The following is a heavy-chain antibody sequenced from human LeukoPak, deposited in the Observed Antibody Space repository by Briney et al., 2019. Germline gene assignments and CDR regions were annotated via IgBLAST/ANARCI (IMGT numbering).Heavy chain of an antibody. V-gene: IGHV4-31*03. Sequence: PSQTLPLTCTVPGGSISTTDHYWSWIRQLPGKGLEWIGYIYYSGTASYNPSLRSRVTISVDTSTNQFFLKLNAVTDADTGLYYCAKGSAELRNWFDPWGQGTLVTVSS. J-gene: IGHJ5*02. CDR2: IYYSGTA. CDR3: AKGSAELRNWFDP. D-gene: IGHD1-26*01. CDR1: GGSISTTDHY.